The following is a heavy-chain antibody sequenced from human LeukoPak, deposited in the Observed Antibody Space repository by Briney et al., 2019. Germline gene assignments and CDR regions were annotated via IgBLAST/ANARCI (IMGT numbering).Heavy chain of an antibody. V-gene: IGHV1-2*06. Sequence: ASVKVSCKASGYTFTGYYMHWVRQAPGQGLEWMGRINPNSGGTNYAQKFQGRVTMTRDTSISTAYMELSRLRSDDTAVYYCARSSYYYDSSGYYEDYWGQGTLVTVSS. CDR1: GYTFTGYY. CDR3: ARSSYYYDSSGYYEDY. D-gene: IGHD3-22*01. J-gene: IGHJ4*02. CDR2: INPNSGGT.